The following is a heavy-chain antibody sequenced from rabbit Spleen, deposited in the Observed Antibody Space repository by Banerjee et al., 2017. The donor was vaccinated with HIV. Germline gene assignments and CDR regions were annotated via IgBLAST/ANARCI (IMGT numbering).Heavy chain of an antibody. Sequence: QEQLEESGGDLVKPEGSLTLTCTASGFSFSSSYWMSWVRQAPGKGLEWIGTIFVVNGVPTYYASWVNGRFTISSHNAQNTLYLHMNSLTAADTATYFCVREAGYGGYGDGNLWGPGTLVTVS. CDR1: GFSFSSSYW. J-gene: IGHJ4*01. CDR2: IFVVNGVPT. CDR3: VREAGYGGYGDGNL. V-gene: IGHV1S45*01. D-gene: IGHD6-1*01.